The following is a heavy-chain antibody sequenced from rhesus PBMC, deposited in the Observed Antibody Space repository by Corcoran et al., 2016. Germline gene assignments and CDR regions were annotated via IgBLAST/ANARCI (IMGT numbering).Heavy chain of an antibody. CDR2: IYGSIGST. J-gene: IGHJ4*01. D-gene: IGHD6-25*01. CDR1: GGSISSGYG. CDR3: ARDDSGSWLDY. V-gene: IGHV4S7*01. Sequence: QVQLQESGPGLVKPSETRSLTCAVSGGSISSGYGWSWIRQPPGKGLEWIGHIYGSIGSTYYNPSLKSRVTISKDTSKNQFSLKLSSVTAADTAVYYCARDDSGSWLDYWGQGVLVTVSS.